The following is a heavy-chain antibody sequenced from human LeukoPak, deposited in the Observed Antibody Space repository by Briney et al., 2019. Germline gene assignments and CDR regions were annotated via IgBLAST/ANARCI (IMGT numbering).Heavy chain of an antibody. CDR2: ITGGGVST. CDR3: ATSRRGFEY. D-gene: IGHD6-13*01. V-gene: IGHV3-23*01. J-gene: IGHJ4*02. CDR1: GFTFSSYW. Sequence: TGGSLRLSCAASGFTFSSYWMSWVRQAPGKGLEWVSAITGGGVSTYYADSVKGRFTISRDNSKNTLYVQVNSLRAEDTAVYYCATSRRGFEYWGQGTLVTVSS.